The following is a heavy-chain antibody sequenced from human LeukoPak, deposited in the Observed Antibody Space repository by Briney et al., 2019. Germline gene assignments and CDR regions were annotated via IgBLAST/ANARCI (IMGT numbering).Heavy chain of an antibody. Sequence: AETLSLTCTVSGGSISSYYWSWIRQPPGKGLEWIGYIYYSGSTNYNPSLKSRVTISVDTSKNQFSLKLSSVTAADTAVYYCARHGPSPGSWGQGTQVTVSS. V-gene: IGHV4-59*08. CDR1: GGSISSYY. CDR2: IYYSGST. J-gene: IGHJ5*02. CDR3: ARHGPSPGS. D-gene: IGHD2-2*01.